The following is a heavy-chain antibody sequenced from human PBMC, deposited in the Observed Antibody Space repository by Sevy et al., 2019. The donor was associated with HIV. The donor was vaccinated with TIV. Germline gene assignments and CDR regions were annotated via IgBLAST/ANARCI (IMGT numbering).Heavy chain of an antibody. V-gene: IGHV4-4*02. CDR1: GGSISSSNW. Sequence: SETLSLTCAVSGGSISSSNWWSWVRQPPGKGLEWIGEIYRSGSTNYNPSLKSRVTISVDKSKNQFSLKPSSVTAADTAVYYCARSTGVTPNWFDPWGQGTLVTVSS. CDR2: IYRSGST. D-gene: IGHD2-8*02. CDR3: ARSTGVTPNWFDP. J-gene: IGHJ5*02.